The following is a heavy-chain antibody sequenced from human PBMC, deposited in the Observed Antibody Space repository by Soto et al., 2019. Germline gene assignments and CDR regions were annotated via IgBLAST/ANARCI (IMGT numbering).Heavy chain of an antibody. J-gene: IGHJ6*02. V-gene: IGHV4-30-2*01. CDR3: ARAHYGDYGYGMDV. Sequence: TLSVTCGVSGGSISSGGYSWSWIRQPPGKGLEWIGYIYHSGSTYYNPSLKSRVTISVDRSKNQFSLKLSSVTAADTAVYYCARAHYGDYGYGMDVWGQGTTVTVSS. D-gene: IGHD4-17*01. CDR1: GGSISSGGYS. CDR2: IYHSGST.